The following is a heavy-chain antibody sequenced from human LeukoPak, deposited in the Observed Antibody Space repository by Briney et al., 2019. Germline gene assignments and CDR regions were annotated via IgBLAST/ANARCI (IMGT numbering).Heavy chain of an antibody. V-gene: IGHV1-18*01. D-gene: IGHD6-13*01. CDR3: ARVAGIAAEWDWFDP. J-gene: IGHJ5*02. CDR2: ISAYNGNT. CDR1: GYTFTSYG. Sequence: GASVKVSCKASGYTFTSYGISWVRQAPGQGLEWMGWISAYNGNTNYAQKLQGRVTMTTDTSTSTAYMELRSLRSDDTAVYYCARVAGIAAEWDWFDPWGQGTLVTVSS.